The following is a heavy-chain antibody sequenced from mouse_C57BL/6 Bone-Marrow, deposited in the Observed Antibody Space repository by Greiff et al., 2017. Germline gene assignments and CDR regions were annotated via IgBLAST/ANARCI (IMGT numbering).Heavy chain of an antibody. V-gene: IGHV1-64*01. J-gene: IGHJ3*01. D-gene: IGHD2-10*01. CDR3: ARSSYGYYEGFAY. Sequence: QVQLQQPGAELVKPGASVKLSCKASGYTFTSYWMHWVKQRPGQGLEWIGMIHPNSGSTNYNEKFKSKATLTVDKSSSTAYMQLSSLTSEDSAVYYCARSSYGYYEGFAYWGQGTLVTVSA. CDR2: IHPNSGST. CDR1: GYTFTSYW.